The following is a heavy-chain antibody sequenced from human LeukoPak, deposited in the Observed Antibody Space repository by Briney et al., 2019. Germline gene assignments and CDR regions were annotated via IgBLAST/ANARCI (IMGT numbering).Heavy chain of an antibody. Sequence: GGSLRLSCAASGFTFSIYGMSWVRQAPGKGLEWVAVISYDGSNKYYADSVKGRFTISRDNSKNTLYLQMNSLRAEDTAVYYCARELDFWSGNDAFDIWGQGTMVTVSS. J-gene: IGHJ3*02. V-gene: IGHV3-30*03. CDR1: GFTFSIYG. D-gene: IGHD3-3*01. CDR3: ARELDFWSGNDAFDI. CDR2: ISYDGSNK.